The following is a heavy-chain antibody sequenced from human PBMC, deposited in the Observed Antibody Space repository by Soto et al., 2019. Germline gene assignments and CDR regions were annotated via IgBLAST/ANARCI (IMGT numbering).Heavy chain of an antibody. CDR2: ILSSGGTI. Sequence: EVQLVESGGGLVKPGGSLRLSCAASGVTFSSFSFNWVRQAPGKGLEWVSFILSSGGTIYNADAEKGRFTISRDKAKNSLYLQMNSLKDEDTGVYYCVRDSGEQLVRRVFYYYYMDVWGKGTTVTVSS. CDR3: VRDSGEQLVRRVFYYYYMDV. J-gene: IGHJ6*03. D-gene: IGHD6-6*01. V-gene: IGHV3-21*01. CDR1: GVTFSSFS.